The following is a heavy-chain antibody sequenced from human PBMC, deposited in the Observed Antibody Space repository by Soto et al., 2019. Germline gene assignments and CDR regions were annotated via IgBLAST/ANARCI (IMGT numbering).Heavy chain of an antibody. V-gene: IGHV3-30*18. D-gene: IGHD2-15*01. CDR3: AKDVDSHGLDI. J-gene: IGHJ3*02. CDR1: EFTFSTFG. Sequence: GGSLRLSCAASEFTFSTFGMHWVRQAPGKGLEWVGLVSYDGNYKSYADSVKGRFSISRDNSMDMMSLQMNSLKAEDTAVYYCAKDVDSHGLDIWGQGTLVTVSS. CDR2: VSYDGNYK.